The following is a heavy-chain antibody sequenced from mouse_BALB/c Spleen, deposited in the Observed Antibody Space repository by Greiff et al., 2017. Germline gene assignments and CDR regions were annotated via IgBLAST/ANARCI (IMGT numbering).Heavy chain of an antibody. V-gene: IGHV5-15*02. CDR2: ISNLAYSI. D-gene: IGHD1-1*01. CDR3: ARETTVVATRAMDY. CDR1: GFTFSDYG. J-gene: IGHJ4*01. Sequence: EVQRVESGGGLVQPGGSRKLSCAASGFTFSDYGMAWVRQAPGKGPEWVAFISNLAYSIYYADTVTGRFTISRENAKNTLYLEMSSLRSEDTAMYYCARETTVVATRAMDYWGQGTSATVSS.